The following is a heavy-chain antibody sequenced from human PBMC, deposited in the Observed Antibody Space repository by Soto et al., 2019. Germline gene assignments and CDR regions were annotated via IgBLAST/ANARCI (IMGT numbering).Heavy chain of an antibody. D-gene: IGHD5-12*01. Sequence: ASVKVSCKTSGYTFTGFYIHWVRQAPGQGLEWMGWVSPNSGGTGYAPRFQGRVTMTRDTSVTSVYMELSSLRSDNTAVYYCARANSGDDDEFDYWGQGTPVTVSS. CDR3: ARANSGDDDEFDY. CDR2: VSPNSGGT. CDR1: GYTFTGFY. J-gene: IGHJ4*02. V-gene: IGHV1-2*02.